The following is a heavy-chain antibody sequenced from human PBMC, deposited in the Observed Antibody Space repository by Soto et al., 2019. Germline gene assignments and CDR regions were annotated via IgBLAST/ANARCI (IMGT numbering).Heavy chain of an antibody. Sequence: ASVKVSCKASGGTFSSYAISWVRQAPGQGLEWMGGIIPIFGTANYAQKFQGRVTITADESTSTAYMELSSLRSEDTAVYYCARRPYYDILTGYYNWGQGTLVTVSS. CDR1: GGTFSSYA. J-gene: IGHJ4*02. V-gene: IGHV1-69*13. CDR3: ARRPYYDILTGYYN. D-gene: IGHD3-9*01. CDR2: IIPIFGTA.